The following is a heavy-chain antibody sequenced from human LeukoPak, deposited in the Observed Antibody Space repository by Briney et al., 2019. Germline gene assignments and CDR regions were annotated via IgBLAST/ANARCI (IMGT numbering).Heavy chain of an antibody. CDR2: ISHSGST. Sequence: PSETLSLTCVVYGGSFSGYYWSWIRQPPGKGLEWIGEISHSGSTNYNPSLKSRVTMSVDRSKTQFSLKLSSVTAADTAVYYCARGPRGGSGSYSNYWGQGTLVTVSS. J-gene: IGHJ4*02. V-gene: IGHV4-34*01. CDR3: ARGPRGGSGSYSNY. CDR1: GGSFSGYY. D-gene: IGHD3-10*01.